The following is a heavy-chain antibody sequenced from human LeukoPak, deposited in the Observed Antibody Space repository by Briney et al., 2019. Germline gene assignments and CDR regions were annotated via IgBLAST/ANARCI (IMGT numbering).Heavy chain of an antibody. J-gene: IGHJ6*02. CDR1: GFTFSGSA. Sequence: PGGSLRLSCAASGFTFSGSAMHWVRQASGKGLEWVGRIRSKANSYATAYAASVKGRFTISRDDSKNTAYLQMNSLKTEDTAVYYCTRQIGSGWYHPPLGYYGMDVWGQGTTVTVSS. D-gene: IGHD6-19*01. CDR2: IRSKANSYAT. CDR3: TRQIGSGWYHPPLGYYGMDV. V-gene: IGHV3-73*01.